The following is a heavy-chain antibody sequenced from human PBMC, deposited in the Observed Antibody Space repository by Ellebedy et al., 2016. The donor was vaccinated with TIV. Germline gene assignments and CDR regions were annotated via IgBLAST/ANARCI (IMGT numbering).Heavy chain of an antibody. J-gene: IGHJ4*02. CDR1: GYTFSNYV. V-gene: IGHV1-18*01. CDR2: INPYSGNT. CDR3: ARNRKGSNWNDDGGLGY. D-gene: IGHD1-1*01. Sequence: AASVKVSCKASGYTFSNYVISWVRQAPGQGLEWMGWINPYSGNTKYVEQLQGRVTMTTDTATRTAYMELRSLRADDTDVYYCARNRKGSNWNDDGGLGYWGQGTLVTVSS.